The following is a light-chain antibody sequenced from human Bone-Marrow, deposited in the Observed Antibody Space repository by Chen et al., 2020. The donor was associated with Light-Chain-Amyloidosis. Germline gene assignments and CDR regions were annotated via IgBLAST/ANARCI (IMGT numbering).Light chain of an antibody. V-gene: IGLV2-14*01. Sequence: ALTQPASVSGSPGQSITTSCTGTSSDVGGDNHVSWYQQHPDKAPKLMIYEVTNRPSWVPDRFSGSKSDNTASLTISGLQTEDEADYFCSSYTITNTLVFGSGTRVTVL. CDR3: SSYTITNTLV. CDR2: EVT. J-gene: IGLJ1*01. CDR1: SSDVGGDNH.